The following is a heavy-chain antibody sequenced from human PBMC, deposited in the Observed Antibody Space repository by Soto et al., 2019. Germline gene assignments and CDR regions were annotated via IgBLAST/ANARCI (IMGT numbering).Heavy chain of an antibody. Sequence: HPGGSLRLSCAASGFTFSSYEMNWVRQAPGKGLEWVSYISSSGSTIYYADSVKGRFTISRDNAKNSLYLQMNSLRAEDTAVYYCARAPSGSYARYFQHWGQGTLVTVSS. CDR3: ARAPSGSYARYFQH. J-gene: IGHJ1*01. CDR2: ISSSGSTI. V-gene: IGHV3-48*03. D-gene: IGHD1-26*01. CDR1: GFTFSSYE.